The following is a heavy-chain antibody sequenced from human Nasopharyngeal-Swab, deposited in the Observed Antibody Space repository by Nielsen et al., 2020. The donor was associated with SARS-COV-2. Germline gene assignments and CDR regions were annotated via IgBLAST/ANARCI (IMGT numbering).Heavy chain of an antibody. CDR3: ARDRRAAGTGGYFDY. J-gene: IGHJ4*02. D-gene: IGHD6-13*01. Sequence: VRQAPGKGLEWVAVISYDGNNKYYADSVKGRFSISRDNSKNTLYLQMNSLRAKDTAVYYCARDRRAAGTGGYFDYWGQGTLVTVSS. CDR2: ISYDGNNK. V-gene: IGHV3-30*04.